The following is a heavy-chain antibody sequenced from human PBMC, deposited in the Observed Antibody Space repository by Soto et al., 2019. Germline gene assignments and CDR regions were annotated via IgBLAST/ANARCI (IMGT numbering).Heavy chain of an antibody. J-gene: IGHJ5*02. CDR1: GYTFTSYD. Sequence: ASVKVSCKASGYTFTSYDINWVRQATGQGLEWMGWMNPNSGNTGYAQKFQGRVTMTRNTSISTAYLELSSLIFEDTAVYYCARARARRNWFDPWGQGTLVTVSS. V-gene: IGHV1-8*01. CDR2: MNPNSGNT. CDR3: ARARARRNWFDP.